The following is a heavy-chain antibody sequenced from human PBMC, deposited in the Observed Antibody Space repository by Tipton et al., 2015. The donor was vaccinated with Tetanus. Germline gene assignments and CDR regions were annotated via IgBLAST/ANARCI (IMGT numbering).Heavy chain of an antibody. V-gene: IGHV3-30-3*01. CDR2: ISYDGSNK. CDR1: GFTFRSYA. Sequence: SLRLSCAASGFTFRSYAMHWVRQAPGKGLEWVAVISYDGSNKYDAESVKGRLTISRDNSNNTLYVQMDSLRAEDTAVYYCARGAYHYGHYYFDYWGRGTLVTVSS. D-gene: IGHD4-17*01. J-gene: IGHJ4*02. CDR3: ARGAYHYGHYYFDY.